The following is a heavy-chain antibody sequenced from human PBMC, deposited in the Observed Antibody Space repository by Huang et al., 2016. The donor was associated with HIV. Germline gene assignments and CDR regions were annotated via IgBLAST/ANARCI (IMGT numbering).Heavy chain of an antibody. J-gene: IGHJ4*02. CDR3: ARDRSTRADY. CDR2: ISKRGNTV. D-gene: IGHD2-2*01. CDR1: GFTFGTYG. Sequence: EVLLVESGGGLVQPGGSLRLSCAGSGFTFGTYGMNWVRQAPGKGLQWVSYISKRGNTVYYTDSVKGRFTISRDNAKNSLFLQMNSLRVEDTAVYFCARDRSTRADYWGQGTLVTVSS. V-gene: IGHV3-48*01.